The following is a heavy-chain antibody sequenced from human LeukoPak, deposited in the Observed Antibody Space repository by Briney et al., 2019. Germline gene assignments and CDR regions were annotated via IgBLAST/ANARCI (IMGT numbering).Heavy chain of an antibody. CDR3: AYRIVVVPAATLFDY. J-gene: IGHJ4*02. CDR2: INHSGST. Sequence: SETLSLTCAVYGGSFSGYYWSWIRQPPGKGLEWIGEINHSGSTNYNPSLKSRVTISVDTSKNQFSLKLSSVTAADTAVYNCAYRIVVVPAATLFDYWGQGTLVTVSS. V-gene: IGHV4-34*01. D-gene: IGHD2-2*01. CDR1: GGSFSGYY.